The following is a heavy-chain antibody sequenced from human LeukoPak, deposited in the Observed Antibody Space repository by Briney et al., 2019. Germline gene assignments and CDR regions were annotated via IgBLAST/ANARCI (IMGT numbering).Heavy chain of an antibody. V-gene: IGHV4-34*01. CDR3: ARGRIAVCYYYYYMDV. D-gene: IGHD6-19*01. J-gene: IGHJ6*03. Sequence: KPSETLSLTCAVYGGSFSGYYWSWIRQPPGKGLEWIGEINHSGSTNYNPSLKSRVTISVDTSKNQFSLKLSSVTAADTAVYYCARGRIAVCYYYYYMDVWGKGTTVTVSS. CDR2: INHSGST. CDR1: GGSFSGYY.